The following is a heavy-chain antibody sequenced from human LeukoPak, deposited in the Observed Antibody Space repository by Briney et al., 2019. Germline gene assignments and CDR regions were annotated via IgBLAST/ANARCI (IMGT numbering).Heavy chain of an antibody. CDR1: GGSISSYY. CDR3: ARDGYNPVAFGI. Sequence: SETLSLTCTVSGGSISSYYWSWIRQPAGTALEWIGRIYTSGTITYNPSLKSRVTMSVDTSKNTFSLNLKSVTAADTAVYYCARDGYNPVAFGIWGQGTVVTVSS. D-gene: IGHD5-24*01. J-gene: IGHJ3*02. CDR2: IYTSGTI. V-gene: IGHV4-4*07.